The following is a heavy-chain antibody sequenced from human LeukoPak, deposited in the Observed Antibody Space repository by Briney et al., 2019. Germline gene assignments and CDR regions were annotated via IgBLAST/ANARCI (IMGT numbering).Heavy chain of an antibody. D-gene: IGHD3-10*01. CDR2: ISAYNGNT. Sequence: ASVKVSCKASGGTFSSYGISWVRQAPGQGLEWMGWISAYNGNTNYAQKLQGRVTMTTDTSTSTAYMELRSLRSDDTAVYYCARVWFGEEDFDYWGQGTLVTVSS. CDR1: GGTFSSYG. J-gene: IGHJ4*02. V-gene: IGHV1-18*01. CDR3: ARVWFGEEDFDY.